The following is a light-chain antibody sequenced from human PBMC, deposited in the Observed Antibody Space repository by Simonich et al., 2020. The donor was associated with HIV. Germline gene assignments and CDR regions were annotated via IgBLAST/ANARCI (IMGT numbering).Light chain of an antibody. V-gene: IGKV1-39*01. Sequence: DIQMTQSPSSLSASVGGRVTISCRASQKISTFLNWYQQKPGKAPKLLISVASSLQRGVPSRFSGSGSGTDFTLTISSLQPEDFATYYCQQSYSSPTFGGGTKVEIK. CDR2: VAS. J-gene: IGKJ4*01. CDR1: QKISTF. CDR3: QQSYSSPT.